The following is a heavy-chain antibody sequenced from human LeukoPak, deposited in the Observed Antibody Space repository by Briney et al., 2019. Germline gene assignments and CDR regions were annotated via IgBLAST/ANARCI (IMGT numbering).Heavy chain of an antibody. V-gene: IGHV1-8*03. CDR1: GGTFSSYA. D-gene: IGHD6-19*01. CDR2: MKSNGGDT. J-gene: IGHJ2*01. Sequence: GSSVKVSCKASGGTFSSYAISWVRQATGQGLEWMGWMKSNGGDTGCAQKFQGRLTITRDPSISTVYMELSSLISEDTAVYYCARRAGQWYFDLWGRGTLVTVSS. CDR3: ARRAGQWYFDL.